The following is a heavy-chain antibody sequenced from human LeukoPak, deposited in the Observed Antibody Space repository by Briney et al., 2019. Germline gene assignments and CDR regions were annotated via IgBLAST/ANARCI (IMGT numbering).Heavy chain of an antibody. V-gene: IGHV4-59*04. D-gene: IGHD3-9*01. J-gene: IGHJ4*02. CDR2: ISYTGST. CDR3: AGEQNNVAWSYW. Sequence: PSETLSLTCTVSGASISSHYWSWIRQPPGRGLEGIGYISYTGSTDYNPSLTGRVTMSIDTSKNQFSLSLYSVTTTDAAVYFCAGEQNNVAWSYWWGQGTLVTVSS. CDR1: GASISSHY.